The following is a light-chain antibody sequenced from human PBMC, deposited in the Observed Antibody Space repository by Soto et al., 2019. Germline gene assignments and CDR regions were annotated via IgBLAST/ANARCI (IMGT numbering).Light chain of an antibody. CDR1: QSVSSNY. J-gene: IGKJ3*01. V-gene: IGKV3-20*01. CDR2: GAS. CDR3: QQYGSSPFS. Sequence: EIVLTQSPGTLSLSPGERATLSCRASQSVSSNYLTWYQQKPGQAPRLLIYGASSRATGIPDRFSGSGSGAHFTLTISTLETEDFAVYYCQQYGSSPFSFGPRTIVDIK.